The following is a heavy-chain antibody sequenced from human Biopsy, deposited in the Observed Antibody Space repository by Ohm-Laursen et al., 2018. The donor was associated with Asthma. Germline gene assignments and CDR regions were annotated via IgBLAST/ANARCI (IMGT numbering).Heavy chain of an antibody. V-gene: IGHV3-9*01. Sequence: SLRLSCSASGFTFDDYAMHWVRQAPGKGLEWVSGISWNSGSIGYADSVKGRFTTSRDNAKNSLYLQMNSLRAEDTASYYCAKGEWELLEANFDYWGQGTLVTVSS. CDR3: AKGEWELLEANFDY. J-gene: IGHJ4*02. CDR1: GFTFDDYA. CDR2: ISWNSGSI. D-gene: IGHD1-26*01.